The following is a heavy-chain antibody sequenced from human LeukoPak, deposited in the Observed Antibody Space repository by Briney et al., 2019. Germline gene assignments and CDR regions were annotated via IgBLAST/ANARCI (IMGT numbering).Heavy chain of an antibody. CDR1: GFIFSTYS. Sequence: GGSLRLSYAASGFIFSTYSMNWVRQAPGKGQEWVSSIRSSSSHIYYADSEKGRLTISRDNAKNSLYLQIYSLRAQDTAVYYCARDTRFGALYDASYHGMDVWGKGTTVTVSS. CDR3: ARDTRFGALYDASYHGMDV. V-gene: IGHV3-21*01. J-gene: IGHJ6*04. D-gene: IGHD3-10*01. CDR2: IRSSSSHI.